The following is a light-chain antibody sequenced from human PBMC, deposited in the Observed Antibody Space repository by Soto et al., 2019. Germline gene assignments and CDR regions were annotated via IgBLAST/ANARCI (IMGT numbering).Light chain of an antibody. CDR2: NAF. Sequence: AIQLTQSPSSLSASVGDRVTITCRASQGISNSLAWYQQKPGKAPKLLIYNAFSLQVGVPARFSGSGSGTDFTLTISSLQPEDFATYYCQQLNNYPITFGQGTRLDIK. CDR1: QGISNS. V-gene: IGKV1D-13*01. CDR3: QQLNNYPIT. J-gene: IGKJ5*01.